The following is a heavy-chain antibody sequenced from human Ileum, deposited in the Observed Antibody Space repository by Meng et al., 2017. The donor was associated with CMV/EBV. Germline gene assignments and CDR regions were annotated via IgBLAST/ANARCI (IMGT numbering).Heavy chain of an antibody. CDR1: SDYY. CDR2: IYYSGTT. J-gene: IGHJ5*02. CDR3: ARVVSRWSGTEKGFFDP. V-gene: IGHV4-39*02. Sequence: SDYYWGWIRQPPGKGLEWIGNIYYSGTTYRNTYYNPSLESRVSVSLDTSKNHFSLRLDFVTAADTAVYYCARVVSRWSGTEKGFFDPWGQGTLVTVSS. D-gene: IGHD3-3*01.